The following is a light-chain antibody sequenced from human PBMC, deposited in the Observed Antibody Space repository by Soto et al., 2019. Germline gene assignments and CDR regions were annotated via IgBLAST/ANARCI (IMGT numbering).Light chain of an antibody. Sequence: QSALTQPPSASGSPGQSVTISCTGTSSDVGAFNYVSWYQHHPGKAPKLIISEVTKRPSGVPDRFSGSKSGNTASLTVSGLQPEDEADCYCSSYAGSNNFVVFGGGTQLTVL. CDR3: SSYAGSNNFVV. CDR1: SSDVGAFNY. J-gene: IGLJ3*02. CDR2: EVT. V-gene: IGLV2-8*01.